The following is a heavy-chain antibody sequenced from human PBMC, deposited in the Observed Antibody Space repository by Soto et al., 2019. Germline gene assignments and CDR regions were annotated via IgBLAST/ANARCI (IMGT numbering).Heavy chain of an antibody. CDR3: ARGVVAGTFDY. Sequence: KTSETLSLTCAVSGYSISSGYYWGWIRQPPGKGLEWIGSIYHSGSTYYNPSLKSRVTISVDTSKNQFSLKLSSVTAADTAVYYWARGVVAGTFDYWGQGTLVTVSS. D-gene: IGHD6-19*01. V-gene: IGHV4-38-2*01. CDR2: IYHSGST. J-gene: IGHJ4*02. CDR1: GYSISSGYY.